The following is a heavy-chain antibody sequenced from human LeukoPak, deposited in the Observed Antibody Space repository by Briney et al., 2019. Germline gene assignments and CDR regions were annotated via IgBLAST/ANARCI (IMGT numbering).Heavy chain of an antibody. CDR3: ARRAHYYGSGSYMYYYYGMDV. Sequence: PSETPSLTCTVSGGAISSSSYYWGWIRQPPGKGLEWIGSIYYSGSTYYNPSLKSRVTISVDTSKNQFSLKLSSVTAADTAVYYCARRAHYYGSGSYMYYYYGMDVWGQGTTVTVSS. V-gene: IGHV4-39*01. J-gene: IGHJ6*02. D-gene: IGHD3-10*01. CDR2: IYYSGST. CDR1: GGAISSSSYY.